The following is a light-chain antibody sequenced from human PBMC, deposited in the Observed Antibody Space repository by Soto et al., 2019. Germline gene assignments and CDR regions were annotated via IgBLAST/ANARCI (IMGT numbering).Light chain of an antibody. V-gene: IGLV1-40*01. CDR2: DNS. J-gene: IGLJ1*01. Sequence: QAVVTQPPSVSGAPGQRVTISCTGSSSNIGAGYDVHWYQQLPGTAPKLLIYDNSNRPSGVPDRFSGSKSDTSASLAITGLQAEDEADYYCQSHDSSLSVVFGTGTKLTVL. CDR3: QSHDSSLSVV. CDR1: SSNIGAGYD.